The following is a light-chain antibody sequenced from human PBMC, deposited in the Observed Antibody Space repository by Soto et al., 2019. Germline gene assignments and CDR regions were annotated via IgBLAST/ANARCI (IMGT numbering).Light chain of an antibody. Sequence: EIVLTQSPGTLSLSPGERATLSCRASQSVSSSYLAWYQQKPGQAPRLLIYGASSRATGIPDRFSGSGSGTDFTLTISRLEPEDFAVYYCQQYYSSFMYTFGQGTKLEIK. CDR1: QSVSSSY. J-gene: IGKJ2*01. CDR3: QQYYSSFMYT. V-gene: IGKV3-20*01. CDR2: GAS.